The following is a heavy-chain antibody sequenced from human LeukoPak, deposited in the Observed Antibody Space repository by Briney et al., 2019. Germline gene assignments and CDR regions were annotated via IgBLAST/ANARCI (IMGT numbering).Heavy chain of an antibody. CDR1: GFTFSSYA. D-gene: IGHD2-2*01. CDR2: ISGSGGST. V-gene: IGHV3-23*01. J-gene: IGHJ5*01. Sequence: GGSLRLSCAASGFTFSSYAVSWVRQAPGEGVECVSAISGSGGSTYYADSVKARFTISRDNSKNPLSLQMNSLRAEDTAVYYCARAVVPAAMDWFDPWGQGTLVTVSS. CDR3: ARAVVPAAMDWFDP.